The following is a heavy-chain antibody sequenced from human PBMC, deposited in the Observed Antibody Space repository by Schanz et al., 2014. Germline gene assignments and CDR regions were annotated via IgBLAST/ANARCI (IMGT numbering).Heavy chain of an antibody. CDR1: GFTFSSNS. V-gene: IGHV3-23*04. J-gene: IGHJ5*02. CDR2: LSEGGGGT. D-gene: IGHD3-9*01. CDR3: AKAADWPVTRFDP. Sequence: EVQLVESGGGLVQPGGSLRLSCAASGFTFSSNSMNWVRQAPGKGLEWVSALSEGGGGTHYADSVRGRFTISSDSSKNTLYLQMSSLRADDTAVYYCAKAADWPVTRFDPWGQGTLVTVSS.